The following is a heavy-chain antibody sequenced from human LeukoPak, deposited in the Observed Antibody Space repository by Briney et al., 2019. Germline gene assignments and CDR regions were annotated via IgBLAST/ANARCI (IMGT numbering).Heavy chain of an antibody. Sequence: GGSLRLSCAASGFAFNSYAMSWVRLAPGKGLEWVSGISCNGGGIYYADSVKGRFTISRDNSKNTLYLQMNSLRAEDTAVYYCAEGITMVRGPRGDYWGQGTLVTVSS. V-gene: IGHV3-23*01. CDR1: GFAFNSYA. J-gene: IGHJ4*02. CDR2: ISCNGGGI. D-gene: IGHD3-10*01. CDR3: AEGITMVRGPRGDY.